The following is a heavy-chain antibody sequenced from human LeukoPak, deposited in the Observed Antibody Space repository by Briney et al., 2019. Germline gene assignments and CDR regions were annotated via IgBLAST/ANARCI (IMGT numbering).Heavy chain of an antibody. CDR2: IIPIFGTA. CDR3: ARDRLRNYDFWSGPIYYYYMDV. J-gene: IGHJ6*03. CDR1: GGTFSSYA. D-gene: IGHD3-3*01. V-gene: IGHV1-69*05. Sequence: SVKVSCKASGGTFSSYAISWVRQAPGQGLEWMGGIIPIFGTANYAQKFQGRVTITTDESTSTAYMELSSLRSEDTAVYYCARDRLRNYDFWSGPIYYYYMDVWGKGTTVTVSS.